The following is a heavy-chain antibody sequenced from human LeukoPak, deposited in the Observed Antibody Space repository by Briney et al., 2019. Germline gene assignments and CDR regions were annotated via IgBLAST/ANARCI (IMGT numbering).Heavy chain of an antibody. J-gene: IGHJ3*02. CDR2: INHRGST. D-gene: IGHD1-20*01. CDR1: GGSFSGYY. Sequence: SETLSLTCAVYGGSFSGYYWSWIRQPPGKGLEWIGEINHRGSTNYNPSLKSRVTISVDKSKNQFSLKLSSLTAADTAVYYCARGGYNWNHALDIWGQGTMVTVSS. V-gene: IGHV4-34*01. CDR3: ARGGYNWNHALDI.